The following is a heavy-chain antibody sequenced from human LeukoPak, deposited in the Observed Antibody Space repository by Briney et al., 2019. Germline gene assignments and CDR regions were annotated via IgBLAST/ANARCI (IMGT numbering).Heavy chain of an antibody. Sequence: PSETLSLTCAVSGGSISGDNWWGWVRPTPGKGLEWIGEIYHSGSTNYTPSLKSRVTISVDNSKNQFSLKLSSVTAADTAVYYCARALQHYFGSGGSDYWGQGTLVTVSS. V-gene: IGHV4-4*02. CDR1: GGSISGDNW. CDR3: ARALQHYFGSGGSDY. D-gene: IGHD3-10*01. J-gene: IGHJ4*02. CDR2: IYHSGST.